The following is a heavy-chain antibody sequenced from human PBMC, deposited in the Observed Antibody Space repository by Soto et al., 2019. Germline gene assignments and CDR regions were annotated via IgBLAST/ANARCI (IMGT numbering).Heavy chain of an antibody. CDR2: IIPIFGTA. D-gene: IGHD2-15*01. V-gene: IGHV1-69*14. Sequence: QVQLVQSGAEVKKPGSSVKVSCKASGGTFSSYAISWVRQAPGQGLEWMGGIIPIFGTANYAQKFQGRVTIPASKSTSTAYMEMCSLRSEATAVYYCAKVVPVVKAFHYWDFHLCGRGTLVTVSS. CDR3: AKVVPVVKAFHYWDFHL. CDR1: GGTFSSYA. J-gene: IGHJ2*01.